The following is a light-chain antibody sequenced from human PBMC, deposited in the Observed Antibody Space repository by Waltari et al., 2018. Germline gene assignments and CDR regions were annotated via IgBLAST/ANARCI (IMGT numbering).Light chain of an antibody. CDR1: SSNIGSNT. J-gene: IGLJ3*02. Sequence: QSVLTQPPSASGAPGQRVTISCSGSSSNIGSNTVNWYQQLPGTAPKLLIYYIVQRPSGVPDRFSGSKSGTSASLAISGLQSEDEADYYCAAWDDSLNAEVFGGGTKLTVL. V-gene: IGLV1-44*01. CDR3: AAWDDSLNAEV. CDR2: YIV.